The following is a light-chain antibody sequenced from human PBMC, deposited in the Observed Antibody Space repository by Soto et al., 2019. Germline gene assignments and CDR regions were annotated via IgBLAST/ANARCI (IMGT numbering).Light chain of an antibody. CDR2: TAN. CDR1: SSNIGTSS. CDR3: AAWDASLNGHV. Sequence: QSVLTQPHSASGTPGQRVTISCSGSSSNIGTSSVHWFQQLPGTAPKLLISTANQRPSGVPERFSGSKSGTSASLAISGLQSEDEADYYCAAWDASLNGHVFGTGTKLPVL. V-gene: IGLV1-44*01. J-gene: IGLJ1*01.